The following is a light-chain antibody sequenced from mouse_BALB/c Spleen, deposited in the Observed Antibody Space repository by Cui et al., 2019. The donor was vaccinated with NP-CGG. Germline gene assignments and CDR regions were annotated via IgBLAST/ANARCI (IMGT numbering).Light chain of an antibody. V-gene: IGLV1*01. CDR3: ALWYSNHWV. Sequence: QAVVTQESVLTTSPGEIVTPTCRSSTGAVTTSNYANWVQEKPDHLFTGLIGGTNNRAPGVPARFSGSLIGDKAALTITGAQTEDEAIYFCALWYSNHWVFGGGTKLTVL. J-gene: IGLJ1*01. CDR2: GTN. CDR1: TGAVTTSNY.